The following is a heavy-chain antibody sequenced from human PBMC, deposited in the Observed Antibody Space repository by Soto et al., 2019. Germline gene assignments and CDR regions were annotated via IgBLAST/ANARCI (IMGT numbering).Heavy chain of an antibody. CDR3: ARDPSTTGYYGLQV. V-gene: IGHV3-53*01. Sequence: PVGSLRLSCASSVFTVKNYQMNCVRHSPGKGLEWVSVIYSGGVTYYPDSVKGRFTTIRDTSKNTVYLQMNSLRADDTAMYYCARDPSTTGYYGLQVWGQGTTVTVSS. CDR2: IYSGGVT. J-gene: IGHJ6*02. CDR1: VFTVKNYQ.